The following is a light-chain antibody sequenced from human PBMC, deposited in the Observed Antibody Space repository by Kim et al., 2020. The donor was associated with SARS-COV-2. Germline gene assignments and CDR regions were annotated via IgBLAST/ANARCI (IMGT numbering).Light chain of an antibody. J-gene: IGKJ3*01. CDR1: QSVSSY. Sequence: EIVLTQSPATLSLSPGERATLSCRASQSVSSYLAWYQQKPGQAPRLLIYDASNRATGIPARFSGSGSETDFTLTISSLEPEDFAVYYCQQRSDCPPDFTFAPETKVDIK. V-gene: IGKV3-11*01. CDR2: DAS. CDR3: QQRSDCPPDFT.